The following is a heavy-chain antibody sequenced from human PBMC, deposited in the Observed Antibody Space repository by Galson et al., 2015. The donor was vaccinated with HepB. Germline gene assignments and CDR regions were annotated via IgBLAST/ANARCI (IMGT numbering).Heavy chain of an antibody. Sequence: ETLSLTCTVSGGSISSYYWSWIRQPPGKGLEWIGYIYYSGSTNYNPSLKSRVTISVDTSKNQFSLKLSSVTAADTAVYYCARDLVSGSYREIYYYGMDVWGQGTTVTVSS. D-gene: IGHD1-26*01. CDR1: GGSISSYY. V-gene: IGHV4-59*01. J-gene: IGHJ6*02. CDR3: ARDLVSGSYREIYYYGMDV. CDR2: IYYSGST.